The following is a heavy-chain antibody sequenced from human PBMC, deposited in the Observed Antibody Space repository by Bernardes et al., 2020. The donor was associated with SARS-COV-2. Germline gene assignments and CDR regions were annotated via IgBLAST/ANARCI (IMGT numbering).Heavy chain of an antibody. J-gene: IGHJ6*02. CDR2: VYSSGNS. CDR1: GGSISSSSNY. D-gene: IGHD2-21*02. V-gene: IGHV4-39*01. Sequence: SETLSLTCTVYGGSISSSSNYWGWNCQPTGQGMEWIGSVYSSGNSQYNPSLQSWARAYVDTSKNQFALRLSFVTAADTALYYCAGSSCGIDCYIGGLRSWDYGMDVWGQGTTVTVSS. CDR3: AGSSCGIDCYIGGLRSWDYGMDV.